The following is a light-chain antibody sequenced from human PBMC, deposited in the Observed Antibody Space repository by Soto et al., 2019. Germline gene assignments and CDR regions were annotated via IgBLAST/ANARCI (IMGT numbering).Light chain of an antibody. CDR2: EGS. CDR3: CSYAGSSTLNWV. Sequence: QSALTQPASVSGSPGQSITISCTGTSSDVGSYNLVSWYQQHTGKAPKLMIYEGSKRPSGVSNRFSGSKSGNTASLTISGLQAEDESDYYCCSYAGSSTLNWVFGGGTKLTVL. J-gene: IGLJ3*02. CDR1: SSDVGSYNL. V-gene: IGLV2-23*01.